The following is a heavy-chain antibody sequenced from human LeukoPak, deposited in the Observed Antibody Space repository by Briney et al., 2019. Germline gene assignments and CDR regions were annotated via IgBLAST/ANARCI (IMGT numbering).Heavy chain of an antibody. CDR2: INPSGGST. J-gene: IGHJ4*02. CDR1: GYTFTSYY. Sequence: ASVKVSSKASGYTFTSYYMHWVRQAPEQGLEWMGIINPSGGSTSYAQTFQGRVTITRDTTTSTVYMELSSLRSEDTAVYYCARDRLGGSYVMDYWGQGTLVTVSS. D-gene: IGHD3-16*01. V-gene: IGHV1-46*01. CDR3: ARDRLGGSYVMDY.